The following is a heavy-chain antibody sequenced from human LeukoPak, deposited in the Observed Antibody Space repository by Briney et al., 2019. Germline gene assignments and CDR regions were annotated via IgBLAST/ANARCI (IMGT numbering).Heavy chain of an antibody. J-gene: IGHJ4*02. CDR3: ARGLTLYYYYGSGSSADFDY. V-gene: IGHV3-48*01. D-gene: IGHD3-10*01. CDR2: ISSSSSTI. Sequence: GGSLRLSCAASGFTFSSYSMNWVRQAPGKGLEWVSCISSSSSTIYYADSVKGRFTISRDNAKNSLYLQMNSLRAEDTAVYYCARGLTLYYYYGSGSSADFDYWGQGTLVTVSS. CDR1: GFTFSSYS.